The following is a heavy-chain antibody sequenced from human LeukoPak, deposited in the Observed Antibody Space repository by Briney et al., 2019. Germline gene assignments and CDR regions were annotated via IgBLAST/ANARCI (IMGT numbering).Heavy chain of an antibody. J-gene: IGHJ4*02. CDR3: ARKRYQQLVLFDY. Sequence: SETLSLTCAVYGGSFSGYYWSWIRQPPGKGLEWIGEINHSGSTNYNPSLKSRVTISVDTSKNQFSLKLSSVTAADTAVYYCARKRYQQLVLFDYWGQGTLVTVSS. V-gene: IGHV4-34*01. CDR1: GGSFSGYY. D-gene: IGHD6-13*01. CDR2: INHSGST.